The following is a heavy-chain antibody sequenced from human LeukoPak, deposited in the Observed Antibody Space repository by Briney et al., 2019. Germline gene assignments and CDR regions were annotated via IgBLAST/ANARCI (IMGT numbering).Heavy chain of an antibody. V-gene: IGHV3-30*04. Sequence: GGSLRLSCAASGFIFSSYAMHWVRQAPGKGLEWVAVKAFDGSDEYYADSVKGRFTISRDNSKNTLYMQMNSLRGEDTAVYYCAKSLRTRIYYFDYWGQGTLVTVSS. CDR1: GFIFSSYA. CDR2: KAFDGSDE. J-gene: IGHJ4*02. D-gene: IGHD1-7*01. CDR3: AKSLRTRIYYFDY.